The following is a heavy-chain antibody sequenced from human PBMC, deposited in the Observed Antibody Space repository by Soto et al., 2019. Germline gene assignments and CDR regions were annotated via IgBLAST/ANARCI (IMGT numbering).Heavy chain of an antibody. CDR2: ISWNSGSI. V-gene: IGHV3-9*01. D-gene: IGHD5-12*01. J-gene: IGHJ1*01. CDR3: AKNRGATGFEYFQH. Sequence: GGSLRLSCAASGFTFDDYAMHWVRQAPGKGLEWVSGISWNSGSIGYADSVKGRFTISRDNAKNSLYLQMNSLRAEDTALYYCAKNRGATGFEYFQHWGQGTLVTVSS. CDR1: GFTFDDYA.